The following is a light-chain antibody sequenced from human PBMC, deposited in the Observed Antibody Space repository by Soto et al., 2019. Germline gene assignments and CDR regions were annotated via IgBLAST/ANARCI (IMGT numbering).Light chain of an antibody. J-gene: IGKJ1*01. V-gene: IGKV3-20*01. Sequence: EIVLTPSPCTLSLSPWERATLSCRASQSVSSSYLAWYQQKPGQAPRLLIYGASSRATGIPDRFSGSGSGTDFTLTISRLEPEDFAVYYCQQYGSSPVFGQGTKVDIK. CDR1: QSVSSSY. CDR2: GAS. CDR3: QQYGSSPV.